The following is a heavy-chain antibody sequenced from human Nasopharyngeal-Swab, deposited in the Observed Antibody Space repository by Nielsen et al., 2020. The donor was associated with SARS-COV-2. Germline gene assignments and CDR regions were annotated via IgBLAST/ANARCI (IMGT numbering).Heavy chain of an antibody. CDR2: INSEGSST. CDR3: VRSPSSISPGWFDP. CDR1: GFTFSSYW. Sequence: GESLKISCAASGFTFSSYWMHWVRQAPGKGLVWASRINSEGSSTSYADSVKGRFTISRDNAKNTLYLQMNSLRAEDTAVYYCVRSPSSISPGWFDPWGQGTLVTVSS. V-gene: IGHV3-74*01. J-gene: IGHJ5*02. D-gene: IGHD1-14*01.